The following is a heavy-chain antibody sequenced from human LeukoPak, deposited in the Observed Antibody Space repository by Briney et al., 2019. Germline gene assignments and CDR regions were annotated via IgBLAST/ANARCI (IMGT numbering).Heavy chain of an antibody. CDR3: ARAAQQQLVQNFDF. Sequence: SETLSLTCTVFSGSITSGNYYWDWIRQPPGKGLEWIGGSDYSGNTYYNPSLKSRVTISINTSKNQFSLKLSSVTAADTAVYYCARAAQQQLVQNFDFWGQGTLVTVSS. V-gene: IGHV4-39*07. J-gene: IGHJ4*02. D-gene: IGHD6-13*01. CDR1: SGSITSGNYY. CDR2: SDYSGNT.